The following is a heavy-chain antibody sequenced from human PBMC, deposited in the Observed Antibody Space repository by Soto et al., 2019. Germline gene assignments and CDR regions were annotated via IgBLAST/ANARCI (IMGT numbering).Heavy chain of an antibody. Sequence: ASVKVSCKASGYTFTSYGISWVRQAPGQGLEWMGWISAYNGNTNYAQKLRGRVTMTTDTSTSTAYMELRSLRSDDTAVYYCARDNGSSGYYSTGYWGQGTLVTVSS. CDR3: ARDNGSSGYYSTGY. V-gene: IGHV1-18*01. D-gene: IGHD3-22*01. CDR1: GYTFTSYG. CDR2: ISAYNGNT. J-gene: IGHJ4*02.